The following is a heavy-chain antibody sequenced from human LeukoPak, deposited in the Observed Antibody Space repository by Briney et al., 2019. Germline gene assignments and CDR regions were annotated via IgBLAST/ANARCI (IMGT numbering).Heavy chain of an antibody. CDR2: IYPRDGRT. V-gene: IGHV1-46*01. CDR1: GYSFTSNY. Sequence: ASVKVSCKASGYSFTSNYIHWVRQAPGQGLEWMGMIYPRDGRTSYAQKFQGRVTVTRDTSTSTVHMELSGLRSEDTAVYYCARDQEAFDYWGQETLVTVSS. CDR3: ARDQEAFDY. J-gene: IGHJ4*02.